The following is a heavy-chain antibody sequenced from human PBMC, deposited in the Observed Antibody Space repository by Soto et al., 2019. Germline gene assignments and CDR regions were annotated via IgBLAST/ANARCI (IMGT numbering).Heavy chain of an antibody. Sequence: ASVKVSCKASGYTFTNYGISWVRQAPGQGPEWMGWISGYNGDTKYAPKFQGRVTLTTDTSTNTGYMELRSLTSDDTAVYFCATEPIYYNDGSGYYPLGHWGQGTLVTVSS. V-gene: IGHV1-18*04. CDR2: ISGYNGDT. CDR3: ATEPIYYNDGSGYYPLGH. CDR1: GYTFTNYG. J-gene: IGHJ4*02. D-gene: IGHD3-22*01.